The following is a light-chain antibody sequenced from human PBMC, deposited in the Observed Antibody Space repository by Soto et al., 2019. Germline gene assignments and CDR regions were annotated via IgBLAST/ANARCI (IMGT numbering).Light chain of an antibody. J-gene: IGKJ2*01. V-gene: IGKV3-15*01. Sequence: IMMTQSPATVSVSPGGRATLSCRASQPIASNVAWYQQRPGQPPRLLIFGASTRASDVPDGFTGSGSGTQFTLTIASLHSEDLGVYFCQQYNNWPYPFGQGTKVDIK. CDR3: QQYNNWPYP. CDR1: QPIASN. CDR2: GAS.